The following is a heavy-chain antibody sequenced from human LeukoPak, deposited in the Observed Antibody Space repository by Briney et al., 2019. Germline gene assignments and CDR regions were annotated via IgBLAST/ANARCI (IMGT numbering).Heavy chain of an antibody. Sequence: SVKVSCKASGGTFSSYAISWVRQAPGQGLEWMGGIIPIFGTANYAQKFQGRVTITTDESTSTAYMELSSLRSEDTAVYYCARDQTMGLAAAVDSWGQGTLVTVSS. CDR3: ARDQTMGLAAAVDS. D-gene: IGHD6-13*01. V-gene: IGHV1-69*05. CDR2: IIPIFGTA. J-gene: IGHJ4*02. CDR1: GGTFSSYA.